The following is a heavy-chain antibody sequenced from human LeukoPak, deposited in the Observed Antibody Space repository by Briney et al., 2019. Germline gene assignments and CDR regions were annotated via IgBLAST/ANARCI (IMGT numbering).Heavy chain of an antibody. J-gene: IGHJ3*02. Sequence: GASVKVSCKASGYTFTNYDINWVRQAPGQGLEWMGWMNPSSGSTGYAQKFQGRVTMTRNTSLSTAYMELSSLGSGDTAVYYCARGYRDNDRYAFDIWGQGTPVAASS. V-gene: IGHV1-8*01. D-gene: IGHD3-9*01. CDR2: MNPSSGST. CDR1: GYTFTNYD. CDR3: ARGYRDNDRYAFDI.